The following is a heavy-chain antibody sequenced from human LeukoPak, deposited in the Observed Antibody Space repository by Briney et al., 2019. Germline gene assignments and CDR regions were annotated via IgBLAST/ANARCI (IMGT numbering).Heavy chain of an antibody. CDR3: AKQLGYCSDGSCYFPY. CDR1: GFTFSSYA. J-gene: IGHJ4*02. CDR2: ISNNGGYT. Sequence: GGSLRLPCAASGFTFSSYAMSWVRQAPGKGLEWVSAISNNGGYTYYADSVQGRFTIPRDNSKSTLCLQMNSLRAEDTAVYYCAKQLGYCSDGSCYFPYWGQGTLVTVSS. V-gene: IGHV3-23*01. D-gene: IGHD2-15*01.